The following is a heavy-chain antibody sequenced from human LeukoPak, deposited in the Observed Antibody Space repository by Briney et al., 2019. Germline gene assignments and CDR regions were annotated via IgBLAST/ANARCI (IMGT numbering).Heavy chain of an antibody. Sequence: SETLSLTCAVSSFSISSNYYWGWIRQPPGKGLEWIGSVFYSGTTHFNASLQSRVTISVDTSKNQFSLKLTSVTAADTAVYYCASRPSFYDDHSPSYYSYMDVWGKGTTVTVSS. CDR2: VFYSGTT. V-gene: IGHV4-39*01. CDR1: SFSISSNYY. D-gene: IGHD5/OR15-5a*01. J-gene: IGHJ6*03. CDR3: ASRPSFYDDHSPSYYSYMDV.